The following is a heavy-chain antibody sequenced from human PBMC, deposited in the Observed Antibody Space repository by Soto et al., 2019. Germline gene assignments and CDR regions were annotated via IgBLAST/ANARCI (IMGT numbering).Heavy chain of an antibody. Sequence: GESLKISCKGSGYSFTIYWISWGRQMPGKGLEWMGRIDPSDSYTNYSPSFQGHVTISADKSISTAYLQWSSLKASDTAMYYCARITVKSIAAAYYFDYWGQGTLVTVSS. CDR2: IDPSDSYT. CDR1: GYSFTIYW. V-gene: IGHV5-10-1*01. J-gene: IGHJ4*02. CDR3: ARITVKSIAAAYYFDY. D-gene: IGHD4-4*01.